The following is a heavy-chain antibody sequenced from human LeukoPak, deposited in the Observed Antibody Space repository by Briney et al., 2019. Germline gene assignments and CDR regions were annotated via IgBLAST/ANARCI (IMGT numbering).Heavy chain of an antibody. CDR1: TDSFSSHN. D-gene: IGHD4-17*01. Sequence: SETLSLTCAVSTDSFSSHNWTWIRQPPGKGLEWIGDISYIWSTNYNPSLKSRVTISIDTSKNQFSLKLSSVTAADTAVYYCARDLVTVTKGFDIWGQGTMVSVSS. CDR2: ISYIWST. J-gene: IGHJ3*02. V-gene: IGHV4-59*11. CDR3: ARDLVTVTKGFDI.